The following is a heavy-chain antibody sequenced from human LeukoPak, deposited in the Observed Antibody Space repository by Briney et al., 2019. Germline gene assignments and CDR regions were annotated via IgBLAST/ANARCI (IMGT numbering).Heavy chain of an antibody. CDR2: IYYSGST. CDR3: ARDGTTYYDFWSGPQTVTRAYGMDV. D-gene: IGHD3-3*01. Sequence: SETLSLTCTVSGGSISSGGYYWSWIRQHPGKGLEWIGYIYYSGSTYYNPSLKSRVTISVDTSKNQFSLKLSFVTAADTAVYYCARDGTTYYDFWSGPQTVTRAYGMDVWGQGTTVTVSS. CDR1: GGSISSGGYY. V-gene: IGHV4-31*03. J-gene: IGHJ6*02.